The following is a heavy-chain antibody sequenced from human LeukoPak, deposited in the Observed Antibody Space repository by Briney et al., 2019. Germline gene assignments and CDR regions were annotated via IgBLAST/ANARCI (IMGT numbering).Heavy chain of an antibody. CDR1: GFTFSNYA. J-gene: IGHJ6*02. CDR3: ARDSAVTIFFSPLMDV. V-gene: IGHV3-30-3*01. CDR2: TSNDGGDK. Sequence: GGSLRLSCAASGFTFSNYAMHWVRQASGKGLEWVAVTSNDGGDKYYADSVKGRFTISRDNSKNTLSLQMNSLRAEDTAVFYCARDSAVTIFFSPLMDVWGQGTTVTVS. D-gene: IGHD3-3*01.